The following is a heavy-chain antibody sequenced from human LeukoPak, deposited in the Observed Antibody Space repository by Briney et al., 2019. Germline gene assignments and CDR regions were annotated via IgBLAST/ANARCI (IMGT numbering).Heavy chain of an antibody. D-gene: IGHD3-22*01. CDR3: ARDLTYYYDSSGYVDY. J-gene: IGHJ4*02. CDR1: GFTFSAYS. V-gene: IGHV3-48*04. Sequence: GGSLRLSCAASGFTFSAYSMNWVRQAPGKGLEWVSYISSSTSTIYYADSVKGRFTISRDNAKNSLYLQMNSLRAEDTAMYYCARDLTYYYDSSGYVDYWGQGTLVTVSS. CDR2: ISSSTSTI.